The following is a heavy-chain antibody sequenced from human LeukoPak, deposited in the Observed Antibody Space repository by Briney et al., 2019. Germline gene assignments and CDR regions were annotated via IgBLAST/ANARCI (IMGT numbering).Heavy chain of an antibody. CDR3: ARDSGRYYVAFDI. CDR2: ISSSSSYI. Sequence: GGSLRLSCAASGFTFSSYSMNWVRQAPGKGLEWVSSISSSSSYIYYADSVKGRFTISRDNAKNSLYLQMNSLRAEDTAVYYCARDSGRYYVAFDIWGQGTMVTVSS. CDR1: GFTFSSYS. J-gene: IGHJ3*02. V-gene: IGHV3-21*01. D-gene: IGHD1-26*01.